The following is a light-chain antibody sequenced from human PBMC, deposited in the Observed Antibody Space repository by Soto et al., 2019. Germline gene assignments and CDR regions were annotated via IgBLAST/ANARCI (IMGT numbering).Light chain of an antibody. J-gene: IGLJ2*01. CDR1: SSNIGSNT. CDR2: SSI. V-gene: IGLV1-44*01. Sequence: QYVLTQPPSASGTPGQRVTISCSGSSSNIGSNTVNWYQKFPGTAPKLLIYSSILRPSGVPDRFSGSKSGTSASLAISGLQSEDEADYYCTAWDDSLNGVLFGGGTKLTVL. CDR3: TAWDDSLNGVL.